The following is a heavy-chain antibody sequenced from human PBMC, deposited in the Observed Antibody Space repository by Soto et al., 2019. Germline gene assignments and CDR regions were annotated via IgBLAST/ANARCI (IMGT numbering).Heavy chain of an antibody. CDR3: AKDRFCSSSRCLKNDVFDM. D-gene: IGHD2-2*01. CDR2: ITGNGGST. Sequence: GGSLRLSCVASGFSFSSYAMNWVRQAPGKGLEWVSGITGNGGSTYYADSVKGRFTVSRDRSKNTLYLQMNSLRAEDTAVYYCAKDRFCSSSRCLKNDVFDMGGKGKRVTV. J-gene: IGHJ3*02. V-gene: IGHV3-23*01. CDR1: GFSFSSYA.